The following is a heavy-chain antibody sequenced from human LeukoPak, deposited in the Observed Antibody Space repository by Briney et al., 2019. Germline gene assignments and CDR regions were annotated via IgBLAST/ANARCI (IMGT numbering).Heavy chain of an antibody. D-gene: IGHD5-18*01. V-gene: IGHV1-69*04. Sequence: SVKVSCKASGGTFSSYAISWVRQAPGQGLEWMGRIIPILGIANYAQKFQGRVTITADKSTSTAYMELSSLRSEDTAVYYCARGPPLDGYSYGENWFDPWGQGTLVTVSS. CDR3: ARGPPLDGYSYGENWFDP. CDR1: GGTFSSYA. J-gene: IGHJ5*02. CDR2: IIPILGIA.